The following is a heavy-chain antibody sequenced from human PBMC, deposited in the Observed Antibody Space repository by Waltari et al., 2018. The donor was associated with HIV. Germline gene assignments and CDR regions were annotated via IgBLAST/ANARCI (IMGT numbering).Heavy chain of an antibody. CDR1: GFTFSSYW. Sequence: EVHLVESGGGLVQPGGSLRLSCAASGFTFSSYWMHWVRQTPGKGLVWVSRINSDGSNTNYADSVKGRFTISRDNAKNTLYLQMNSLRAEDTAVYYCARVSTGVHFDYWGQGTLVSVSS. CDR2: INSDGSNT. CDR3: ARVSTGVHFDY. V-gene: IGHV3-74*01. D-gene: IGHD3-10*01. J-gene: IGHJ4*02.